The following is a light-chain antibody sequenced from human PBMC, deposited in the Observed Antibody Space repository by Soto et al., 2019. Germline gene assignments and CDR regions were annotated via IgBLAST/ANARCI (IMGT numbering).Light chain of an antibody. Sequence: DFQMTQSPSFVSASVGDRVTITCRASQTISSWLAWYQQKPGKVPKLLIHTASKLQSGVPSRFSGSGSGTDFTLTISSLQPEDFATYYCQLVNTVPIFGGGTRVEIK. J-gene: IGKJ4*01. CDR2: TAS. V-gene: IGKV1-12*01. CDR1: QTISSW. CDR3: QLVNTVPI.